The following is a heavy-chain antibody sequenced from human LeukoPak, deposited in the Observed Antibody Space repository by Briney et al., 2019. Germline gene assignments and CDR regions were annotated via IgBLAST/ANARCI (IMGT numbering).Heavy chain of an antibody. CDR1: GITFSSLW. J-gene: IGHJ2*01. CDR2: IKQDGSEE. D-gene: IGHD2-15*01. V-gene: IGHV3-7*01. CDR3: AGGQGWHFDL. Sequence: GGSLRPSCAASGITFSSLWMSWFRQAPSKGLEWVADIKQDGSEEHYVASVKGRFTISRDSTSLYLQMNSLRAEDTAVYYCAGGQGWHFDLWGRGTLITVSS.